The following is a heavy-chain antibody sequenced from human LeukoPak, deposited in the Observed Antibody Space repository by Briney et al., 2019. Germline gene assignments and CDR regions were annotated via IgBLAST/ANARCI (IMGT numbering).Heavy chain of an antibody. J-gene: IGHJ4*02. Sequence: GGSLRLSCVASGFTFYSYAMGWVRQPPGRGLECVSAISNYGHKTSYTDSVRGRFTISRDNSKNTVYLQMSSLRAEDTAVYYCAKTLSSYGGSDYWGQGTLVTVSS. V-gene: IGHV3-23*01. CDR1: GFTFYSYA. CDR2: ISNYGHKT. CDR3: AKTLSSYGGSDY. D-gene: IGHD4-23*01.